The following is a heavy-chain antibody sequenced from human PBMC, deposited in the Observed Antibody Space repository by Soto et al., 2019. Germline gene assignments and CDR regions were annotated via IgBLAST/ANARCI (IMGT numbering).Heavy chain of an antibody. CDR1: GFTFDDYA. Sequence: EVQLVESGGGLVQPGRSLRLSCAASGFTFDDYAMHWVRQAPGKGLEWVSGISWNSGSIGYADSVKGRFTISRDNAKNSLYLQMNSLRAEDTALYYCAKDYRGGCSSPSCTGYYYYYMDVWGKGTTVTVSS. V-gene: IGHV3-9*01. J-gene: IGHJ6*03. CDR2: ISWNSGSI. D-gene: IGHD2-2*01. CDR3: AKDYRGGCSSPSCTGYYYYYMDV.